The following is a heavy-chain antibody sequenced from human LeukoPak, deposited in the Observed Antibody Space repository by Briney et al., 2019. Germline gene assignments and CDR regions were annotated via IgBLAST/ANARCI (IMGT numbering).Heavy chain of an antibody. CDR3: ARDPPRTRFDY. Sequence: PGGSLRLSCAASGFTFSSYRMTWVRQAPGRGLEWVSYISSSGSTIYYADSVQGRFTISRDNAKNSLYLQMNSLRAEDTAVYYCARDPPRTRFDYWGQGILVTVSS. CDR1: GFTFSSYR. CDR2: ISSSGSTI. V-gene: IGHV3-48*03. J-gene: IGHJ4*02. D-gene: IGHD1-14*01.